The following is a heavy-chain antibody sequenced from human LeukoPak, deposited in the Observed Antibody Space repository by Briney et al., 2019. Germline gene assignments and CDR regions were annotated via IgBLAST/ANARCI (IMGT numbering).Heavy chain of an antibody. V-gene: IGHV4-34*01. J-gene: IGHJ4*02. D-gene: IGHD6-19*01. CDR3: ARHKGAVGGRYYDY. Sequence: SETLSLTCAVYGGSFSGYYWSWIRQPPGKGLEWIGEINHSGSTNYNPSLKSRVTISVDTSKNQFSLRLSSVTAADTAVYYCARHKGAVGGRYYDYWGQGTLVTVSS. CDR2: INHSGST. CDR1: GGSFSGYY.